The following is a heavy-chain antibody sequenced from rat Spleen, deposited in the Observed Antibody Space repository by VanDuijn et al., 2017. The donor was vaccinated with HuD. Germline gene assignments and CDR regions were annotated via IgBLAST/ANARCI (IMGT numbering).Heavy chain of an antibody. CDR2: INGAGIT. Sequence: EVQLQESGPGLVKPSQSLSLTCSVTGDSITTNYWDWIRRFPGNKLEWMGYINGAGITNYNPSLKSRISITRDTSKNQFFLQVNSVTTEDTANYYCARRRYDGTYYLYWGQGVMVTVSS. CDR3: ARRRYDGTYYLY. J-gene: IGHJ2*01. CDR1: GDSITTNY. D-gene: IGHD1-12*02. V-gene: IGHV3-3*01.